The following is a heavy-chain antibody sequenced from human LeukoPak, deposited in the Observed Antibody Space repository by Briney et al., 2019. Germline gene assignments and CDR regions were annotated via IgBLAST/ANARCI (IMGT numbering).Heavy chain of an antibody. V-gene: IGHV4-59*01. D-gene: IGHD2-2*01. CDR3: VRVVPAARFGMDV. Sequence: SETLSLTCSVSGGSISSYYWSWIRQPPGKGLEWIGYIYSSGSTNYNPSLKSRVTISGDTSKNLFSLRLSSVTAADTAVYYCVRVVPAARFGMDVWGQGTTVTVSS. CDR2: IYSSGST. CDR1: GGSISSYY. J-gene: IGHJ6*02.